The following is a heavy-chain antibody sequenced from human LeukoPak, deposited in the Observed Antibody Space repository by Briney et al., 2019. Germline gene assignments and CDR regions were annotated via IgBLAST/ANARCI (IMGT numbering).Heavy chain of an antibody. D-gene: IGHD3-22*01. Sequence: PGGSLRLSCAASGFTFSSYGMSWVRQAPGKGLEWVSAISSTGGTTYYADSVKGRFTISRDNAKNSLYLQMNSLRAEDTAVYYCARGGYYYDSSGYYVLSGIDYWGQGTLVTVSS. CDR2: ISSTGGTT. CDR3: ARGGYYYDSSGYYVLSGIDY. CDR1: GFTFSSYG. J-gene: IGHJ4*02. V-gene: IGHV3-23*01.